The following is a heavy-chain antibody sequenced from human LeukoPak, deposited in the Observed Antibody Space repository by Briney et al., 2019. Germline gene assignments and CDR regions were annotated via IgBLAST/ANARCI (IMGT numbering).Heavy chain of an antibody. Sequence: PGVSLRLSCAASGFTFSSYAMSWVRQAPGKGLEWVSAISGSGGSTYYADSVKGRFTISRDNSKNTLYLQMNSLRAEDTAVYYCAKFTSIAAAGDDAFDIWGQGTMVTVSS. V-gene: IGHV3-23*01. J-gene: IGHJ3*02. CDR2: ISGSGGST. CDR3: AKFTSIAAAGDDAFDI. CDR1: GFTFSSYA. D-gene: IGHD6-13*01.